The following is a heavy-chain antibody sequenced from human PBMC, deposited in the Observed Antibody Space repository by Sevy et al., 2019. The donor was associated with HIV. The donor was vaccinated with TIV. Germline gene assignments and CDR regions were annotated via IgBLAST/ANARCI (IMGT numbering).Heavy chain of an antibody. D-gene: IGHD2-15*01. V-gene: IGHV1-2*02. J-gene: IGHJ5*02. Sequence: VSVKVSCKASGYTFTGYYMHWVRQAPGQGLEWMGWINPNSGGTNYAQKFQGRVNMTRDTSISTAYMELSRLRSDDTAVYYCARIVVVVAATPSVWFDPWGQGTLVTVSS. CDR2: INPNSGGT. CDR3: ARIVVVVAATPSVWFDP. CDR1: GYTFTGYY.